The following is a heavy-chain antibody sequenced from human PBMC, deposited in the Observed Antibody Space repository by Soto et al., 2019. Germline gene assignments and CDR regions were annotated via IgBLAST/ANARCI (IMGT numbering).Heavy chain of an antibody. CDR3: ARDDNRKYGMDV. Sequence: SETLSLTCTVSGGSISSGGYYWSWIRQHPGKGLEWIGYIYYSGSTYYNPSLKSRVTISVDTSKNQFSLKLSSVTAADTAVYYCARDDNRKYGMDVWGQGTTVTVSS. V-gene: IGHV4-31*03. CDR1: GGSISSGGYY. J-gene: IGHJ6*02. D-gene: IGHD1-20*01. CDR2: IYYSGST.